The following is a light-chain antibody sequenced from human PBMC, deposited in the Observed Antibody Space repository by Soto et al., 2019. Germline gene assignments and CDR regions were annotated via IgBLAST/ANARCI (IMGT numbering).Light chain of an antibody. CDR2: QVT. Sequence: QSALTQPASVSGSPGQSITISCTGTSSDVGSYNFVSWYQHHAGTAPKLIIYQVTNRPSGVSDRFAASKSGDTASLTISGRQAEDYAVSYCSSYTGFSTDILFGGGTELTVL. J-gene: IGLJ2*01. CDR3: SSYTGFSTDIL. CDR1: SSDVGSYNF. V-gene: IGLV2-14*01.